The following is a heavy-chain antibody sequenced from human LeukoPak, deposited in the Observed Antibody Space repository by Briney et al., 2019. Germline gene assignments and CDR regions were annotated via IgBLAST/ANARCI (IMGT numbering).Heavy chain of an antibody. J-gene: IGHJ3*02. V-gene: IGHV1-3*01. CDR2: IHADSGNT. Sequence: GESLKISCKTSGYTFTTCAVHWVRQAPGQRLEWMGWIHADSGNTKYSQKLQGRVAIARDTSASTIYMELTSLRIEDTAVYFCTIGLAGDWDAFDIWGLGTMVTVSS. CDR1: GYTFTTCA. CDR3: TIGLAGDWDAFDI. D-gene: IGHD6-19*01.